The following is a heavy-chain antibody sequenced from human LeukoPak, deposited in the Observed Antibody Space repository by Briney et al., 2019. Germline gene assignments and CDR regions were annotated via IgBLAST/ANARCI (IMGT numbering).Heavy chain of an antibody. V-gene: IGHV4-59*13. CDR1: GASMSDYY. Sequence: SETLSLTCTVSGASMSDYYWSWIRQPPGKGLEWIGNILYTGSTNYSPSLESRVTMSVDTSKNQFSLKLTSVTAADTAVYYCARGTPIVYYYYYMDVWGKGTTVTVSS. CDR2: ILYTGST. CDR3: ARGTPIVYYYYYMDV. J-gene: IGHJ6*03. D-gene: IGHD1-26*01.